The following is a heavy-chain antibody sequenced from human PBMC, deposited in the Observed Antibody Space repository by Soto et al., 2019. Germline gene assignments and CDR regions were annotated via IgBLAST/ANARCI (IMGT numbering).Heavy chain of an antibody. Sequence: QLQLHESGPGLVKPSGTLSLTCGLSGGSLTTPVWWTWVRLRPGKGLEWIGEVFHSGSANYNPSLQSRVTISVDKSTHQSSLRLSSVTAADTAVYYCARKAWTRLDYWGQGALVTVSS. J-gene: IGHJ4*02. D-gene: IGHD1-1*01. CDR3: ARKAWTRLDY. CDR1: GGSLTTPVW. CDR2: VFHSGSA. V-gene: IGHV4-4*02.